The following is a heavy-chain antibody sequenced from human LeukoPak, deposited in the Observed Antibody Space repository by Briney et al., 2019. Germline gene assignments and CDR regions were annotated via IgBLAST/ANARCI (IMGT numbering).Heavy chain of an antibody. V-gene: IGHV2-5*01. J-gene: IGHJ4*02. CDR1: GFSLRTSGVG. CDR2: IYWNDDK. Sequence: SGPTLVNPTQTLTLTCTFSGFSLRTSGVGVGWIRQPPVKALEWLALIYWNDDKRYSPSLKSRLTITKDTSKNQVVLTMTNMDPVDTATYYCAHNSDGDFQFDYWGQGTLVTVSS. D-gene: IGHD2-21*01. CDR3: AHNSDGDFQFDY.